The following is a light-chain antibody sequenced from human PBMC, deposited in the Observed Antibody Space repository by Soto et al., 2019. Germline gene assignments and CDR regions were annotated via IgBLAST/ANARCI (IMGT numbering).Light chain of an antibody. CDR2: FGS. V-gene: IGKV2-28*01. Sequence: DIVMTQSPLSLRVTPGEPASISCRSSSSLLHTNGKNHLDWYLQKPGQSPQRLIYFGSTRASGVPDRFSGSGSDTDFTLTISRVEAEDVGVYYCMQSLHTRWTFGQGTQVDIK. CDR1: SSLLHTNGKNH. CDR3: MQSLHTRWT. J-gene: IGKJ1*01.